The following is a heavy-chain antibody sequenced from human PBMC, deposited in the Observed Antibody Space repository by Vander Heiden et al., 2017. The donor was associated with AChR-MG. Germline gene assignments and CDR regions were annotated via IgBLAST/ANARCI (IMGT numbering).Heavy chain of an antibody. CDR3: ARGHCSSTSCYTRGWFDP. CDR2: IIPIFGTA. Sequence: QVQLVQSEAEVKKPGSSVKVSCKASGGTFSSYAISWVRQAPGQGLEWMGGIIPIFGTANYAQKFQGRVTITADESTSTAYMELSSLRSEDTAVYYCARGHCSSTSCYTRGWFDPWGQGTLVTVSS. CDR1: GGTFSSYA. V-gene: IGHV1-69*01. D-gene: IGHD2-2*02. J-gene: IGHJ5*02.